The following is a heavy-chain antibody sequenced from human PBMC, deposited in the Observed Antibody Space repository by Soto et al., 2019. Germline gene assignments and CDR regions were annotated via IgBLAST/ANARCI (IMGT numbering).Heavy chain of an antibody. J-gene: IGHJ4*02. CDR1: GGSISSSYW. D-gene: IGHD3-3*01. CDR3: VTSLNYDFWRDGGRHYYFDY. V-gene: IGHV4-4*02. Sequence: QVQLQESGPGLVTPSGTLSLTCAVSGGSISSSYWWNWVRQPPGKGLEWIGKIYHSGSTNYNPSLKNRVTISVDTSNYQFSLRLSSVTAADTAAYFCVTSLNYDFWRDGGRHYYFDYWGQGTLVTVSS. CDR2: IYHSGST.